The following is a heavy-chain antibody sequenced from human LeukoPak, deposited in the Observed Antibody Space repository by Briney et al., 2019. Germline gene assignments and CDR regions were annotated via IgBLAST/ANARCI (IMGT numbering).Heavy chain of an antibody. V-gene: IGHV4-31*03. CDR2: IYYSGST. J-gene: IGHJ4*02. CDR1: GGSISSGGYY. CDR3: ARDNTSGSSSWFDY. Sequence: KASETLSLTCTVSGGSISSGGYYWSWTRQHPGKGLEWIGYIYYSGSTYYNPSLKSRVTISVDTSKNQFSLKLSSVTAADTAVYYCARDNTSGSSSWFDYWGQGTLVTVSS. D-gene: IGHD6-13*01.